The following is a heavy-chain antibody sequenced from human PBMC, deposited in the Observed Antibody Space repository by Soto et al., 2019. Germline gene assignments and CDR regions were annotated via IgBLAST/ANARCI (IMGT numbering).Heavy chain of an antibody. Sequence: VQLVQSGAEVKKPGSSVKVSCKASGGTFSSYAISWVRQAPGQGLEWRGGIIPIFGTANYAQKIQGRVTSTADESTSTCYMELSSLRSEDTAVYYCAKPMTTVTQDQLYYYYGMDVWGQGTTVTVS. CDR3: AKPMTTVTQDQLYYYYGMDV. D-gene: IGHD4-17*01. CDR2: IIPIFGTA. J-gene: IGHJ6*02. V-gene: IGHV1-69*01. CDR1: GGTFSSYA.